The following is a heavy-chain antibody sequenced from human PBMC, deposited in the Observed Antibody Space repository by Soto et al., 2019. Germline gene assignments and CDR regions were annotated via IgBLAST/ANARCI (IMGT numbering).Heavy chain of an antibody. D-gene: IGHD2-2*01. Sequence: GGSLRLSCAASGFTFSSYAMHWVRQAPGKGLEWVAVISYDGSNKYYADSVKGRFTISRDNSKNTLYLQMNSLRAEDTAVYYCASEGYQLPQYNWFDPWGQGTLVTVSS. CDR2: ISYDGSNK. J-gene: IGHJ5*02. V-gene: IGHV3-30-3*01. CDR3: ASEGYQLPQYNWFDP. CDR1: GFTFSSYA.